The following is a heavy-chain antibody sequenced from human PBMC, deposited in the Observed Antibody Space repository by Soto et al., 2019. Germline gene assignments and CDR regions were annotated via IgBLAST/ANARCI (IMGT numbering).Heavy chain of an antibody. CDR3: ARLYCSSTSCYWGNWFDP. D-gene: IGHD2-2*01. V-gene: IGHV4-39*01. CDR1: GGSISSSSYY. Sequence: PSETLSLTCTVSGGSISSSSYYWGWIRQPPGKWLEWIGSIYYSGSTYYNPSLKSRVTISVDTSKNQFSLKLSSVTAADTAVYYCARLYCSSTSCYWGNWFDPWGQGTLVTVSS. CDR2: IYYSGST. J-gene: IGHJ5*02.